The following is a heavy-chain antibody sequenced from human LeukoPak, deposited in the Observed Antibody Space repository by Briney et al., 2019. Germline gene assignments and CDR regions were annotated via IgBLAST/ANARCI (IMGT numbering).Heavy chain of an antibody. CDR2: FTHVGDT. D-gene: IGHD3-9*01. J-gene: IGHJ4*02. CDR1: GVSFSGNY. Sequence: PSETLSLTCAVSGVSFSGNYWTWIRQPPGKGLEWVGEFTHVGDTNYNPSLKNRVSISVDTSENQFSLRLSSVTAADTAVYYCARHQSYFDVLTGYSFDYWGQGTLVTVSS. V-gene: IGHV4-34*01. CDR3: ARHQSYFDVLTGYSFDY.